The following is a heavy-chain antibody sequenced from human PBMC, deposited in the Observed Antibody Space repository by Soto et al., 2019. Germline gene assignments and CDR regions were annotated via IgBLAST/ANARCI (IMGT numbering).Heavy chain of an antibody. Sequence: QVHLVQSGPEVKKPGASVKVSCKTSGYSFTSYPVHWVRQAPGQRLEWMGWINTANGDTKYSQTFQGRITITTDTSASAAYMEVSSLRSEDSAVYYCTIDNSGLGDYWGQGTLVTVSS. J-gene: IGHJ4*02. D-gene: IGHD6-13*01. V-gene: IGHV1-3*04. CDR2: INTANGDT. CDR3: TIDNSGLGDY. CDR1: GYSFTSYP.